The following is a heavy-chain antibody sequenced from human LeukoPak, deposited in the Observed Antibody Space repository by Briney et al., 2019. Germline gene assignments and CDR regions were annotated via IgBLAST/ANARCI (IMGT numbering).Heavy chain of an antibody. CDR1: GFSFSSNW. V-gene: IGHV3-7*01. CDR2: IKRDGSQK. J-gene: IGHJ3*02. D-gene: IGHD1-1*01. CDR3: ARSKLARGAFDI. Sequence: GGSLRLSCAAPGFSFSSNWMGWVRQAPGKGLEWVAHIKRDGSQKYYLDSVKGRFTISRDNAKNSLYLQTNSLGAEDTAVYYCARSKLARGAFDIWGQGTMVTVSS.